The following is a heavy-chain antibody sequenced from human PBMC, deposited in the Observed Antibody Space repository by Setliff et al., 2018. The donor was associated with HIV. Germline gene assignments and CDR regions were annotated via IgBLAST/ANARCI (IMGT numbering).Heavy chain of an antibody. Sequence: SETLSLTCGVSGYSMSSGYYWGWIRQPPGKGLEWIGNVYHTGSTYYNPSLKSRVTISVDTSKNQFSLKLSSVIAADTAVYYCARHAAGPDGPFDYWGQGTRVTVSS. CDR1: GYSMSSGYY. J-gene: IGHJ4*02. V-gene: IGHV4-38-2*01. CDR3: ARHAAGPDGPFDY. D-gene: IGHD2-2*01. CDR2: VYHTGST.